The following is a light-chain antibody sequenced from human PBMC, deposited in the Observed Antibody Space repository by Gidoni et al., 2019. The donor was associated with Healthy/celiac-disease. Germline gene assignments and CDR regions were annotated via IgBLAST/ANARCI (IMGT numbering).Light chain of an antibody. J-gene: IGKJ1*01. CDR1: QGISSY. CDR2: AAS. V-gene: IGKV1-8*01. Sequence: AIRMTQSPSSFSASTGDRVTITCRASQGISSYLAWYQQKPGKAPKLLIYAASTLQSGVPSRFSGSGSGTDFTLTISCLQSEDFATYYCQQYYSYPWTFXHXTKVEIK. CDR3: QQYYSYPWT.